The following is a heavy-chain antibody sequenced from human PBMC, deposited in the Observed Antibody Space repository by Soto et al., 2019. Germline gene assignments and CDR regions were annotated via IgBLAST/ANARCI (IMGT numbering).Heavy chain of an antibody. D-gene: IGHD3-10*01. CDR3: AKGRGGSGSLTPRVDF. V-gene: IGHV3-23*01. J-gene: IGHJ4*02. CDR2: ISGGGDTT. Sequence: EVQLLESGGGLVQPGGSLRLSCAASGFTFNNYAMTWVRQAPGKGLEWMAAISGGGDTTSYADSVKGRFTVVRDDSKNTLDLLMRSLRAEDTALYYCAKGRGGSGSLTPRVDFWGQGTLGTVSS. CDR1: GFTFNNYA.